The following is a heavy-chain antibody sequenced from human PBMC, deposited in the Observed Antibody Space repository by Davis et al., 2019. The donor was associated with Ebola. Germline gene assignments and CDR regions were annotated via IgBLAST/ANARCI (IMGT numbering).Heavy chain of an antibody. V-gene: IGHV4-39*07. J-gene: IGHJ5*02. Sequence: SETLSLTCNVSRGSVTSGTYSRAWLRQPPGKGLEWIGSISHSGLTYYNESLKIRLTISTDKSNNQFSLNLASVTAADTAVYFCVAMDFWIGYYPRTWGPGTLVTVSS. CDR3: VAMDFWIGYYPRT. CDR2: ISHSGLT. D-gene: IGHD3-3*01. CDR1: RGSVTSGTYS.